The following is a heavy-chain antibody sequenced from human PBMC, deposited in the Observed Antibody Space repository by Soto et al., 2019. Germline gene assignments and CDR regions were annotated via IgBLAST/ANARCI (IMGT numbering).Heavy chain of an antibody. V-gene: IGHV4-59*08. J-gene: IGHJ5*02. CDR2: VSYSGST. CDR3: ARHGSDSGWFFFDP. CDR1: GGAIGVYY. Sequence: ETLSLTCSVSGGAIGVYYWSLILQPPGKALEWICYVSYSGSTDHHPSLKSRVSISIDTSKNQFSLKMISVTAADTAVYYCARHGSDSGWFFFDPWGQGALVTVSS. D-gene: IGHD6-19*01.